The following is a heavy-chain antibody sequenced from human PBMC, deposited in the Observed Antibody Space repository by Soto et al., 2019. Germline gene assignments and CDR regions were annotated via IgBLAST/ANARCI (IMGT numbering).Heavy chain of an antibody. CDR3: ARSCSSTSCYGYYGMDV. CDR1: GGTFSSYA. CDR2: IIPIFGTA. Sequence: QVQLVQSGAEVKKPGSSVKVSCKASGGTFSSYAISWVRQAPGQGLEWIGGIIPIFGTANYAQKFQGRVTITADESTSTAYMELSSLRSEDTAVYYCARSCSSTSCYGYYGMDVWGQGTTVTVSS. J-gene: IGHJ6*02. V-gene: IGHV1-69*01. D-gene: IGHD2-2*01.